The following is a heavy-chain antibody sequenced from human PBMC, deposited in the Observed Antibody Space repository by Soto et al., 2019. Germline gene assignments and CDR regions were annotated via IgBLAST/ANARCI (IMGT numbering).Heavy chain of an antibody. J-gene: IGHJ2*01. CDR2: IIPIFGTA. CDR3: ARGRVDTAMVSYWYFDL. Sequence: QVQLVQSGAEVKKPGSSVKVSCKASGGTFSSYAISWVRQAPGHGLEWMGGIIPIFGTANYAQKFQGRVTITADESTSTAYMELSSLRSEDTAVYYCARGRVDTAMVSYWYFDLWGRGTLVTVSS. D-gene: IGHD5-18*01. CDR1: GGTFSSYA. V-gene: IGHV1-69*01.